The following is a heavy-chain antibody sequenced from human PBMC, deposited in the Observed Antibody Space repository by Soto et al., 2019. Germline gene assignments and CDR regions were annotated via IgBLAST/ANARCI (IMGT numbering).Heavy chain of an antibody. CDR1: GYTFTSYG. V-gene: IGHV1-18*01. D-gene: IGHD3-22*01. CDR2: ISAYNGNT. CDR3: ARDSYYYDSSGYSPQDY. J-gene: IGHJ4*02. Sequence: ASVKGSCKASGYTFTSYGISWVRQAPGQGLEWMGWISAYNGNTNYAQKLQGRVTITTDTSTSTAYMELRSLRSDDTAVYYCARDSYYYDSSGYSPQDYXGQGTLVTVSS.